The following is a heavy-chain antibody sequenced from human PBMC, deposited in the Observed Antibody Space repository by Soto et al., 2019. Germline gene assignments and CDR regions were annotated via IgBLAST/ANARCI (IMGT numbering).Heavy chain of an antibody. Sequence: QVQLQESGPGLVKPSQTLSLTCTVSGGSISSGDYYWSWIRQPLGKGLEWIGYIHYRGSTYYNPSVKGRVTISIDTSKNQFSLNLSSVTAADTAVYYCARVDTARTGYGMDVWGQGTTVTVSS. J-gene: IGHJ6*02. CDR3: ARVDTARTGYGMDV. V-gene: IGHV4-30-4*01. CDR2: IHYRGST. CDR1: GGSISSGDYY. D-gene: IGHD5-18*01.